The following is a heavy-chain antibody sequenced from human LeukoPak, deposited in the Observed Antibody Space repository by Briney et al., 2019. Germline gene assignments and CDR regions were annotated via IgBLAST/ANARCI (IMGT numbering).Heavy chain of an antibody. V-gene: IGHV3-48*04. J-gene: IGHJ4*02. CDR3: ARANPRDYGDYGKTANYYDSSGYYYGYFDY. CDR1: GFTFSSYS. CDR2: ISSSSSTI. Sequence: GGSLRLSCAASGFTFSSYSMNWVRQAPGKGLEWVSYISSSSSTIYHADSVKGRFTISRDNAKNSLYLQMNSLRAEDTAVYYCARANPRDYGDYGKTANYYDSSGYYYGYFDYWGQGTLVTVSS. D-gene: IGHD3-22*01.